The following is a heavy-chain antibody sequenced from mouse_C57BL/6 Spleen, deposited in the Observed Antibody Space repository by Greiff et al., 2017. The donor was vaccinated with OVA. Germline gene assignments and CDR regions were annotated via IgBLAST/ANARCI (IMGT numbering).Heavy chain of an antibody. CDR1: GFTFSSYA. CDR2: ISDGGSYT. Sequence: EVNVVESGGGLVKPGGSLKLSCAASGFTFSSYAMSWVRQTPEQRLEWVATISDGGSYTYYPDNVKGRFTISRDNAKNNLYLQMSHLKSEDTAMYYCAREGYFDYWGQGTTLTVSS. V-gene: IGHV5-4*01. CDR3: AREGYFDY. J-gene: IGHJ2*01.